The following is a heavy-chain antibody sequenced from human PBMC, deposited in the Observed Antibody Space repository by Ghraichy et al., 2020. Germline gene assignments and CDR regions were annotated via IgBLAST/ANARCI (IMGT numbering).Heavy chain of an antibody. Sequence: GESLNISCKGSGYSFTSYWIGWVRQMPGKGLEWMGIIYPGDSDTRYSPSFQGQVTISADKSISTAYLQWSSLKASDTAMYYCARHGTAMVSTHYGMDVWGQGTTVTVSS. CDR2: IYPGDSDT. D-gene: IGHD5-18*01. CDR1: GYSFTSYW. J-gene: IGHJ6*02. CDR3: ARHGTAMVSTHYGMDV. V-gene: IGHV5-51*01.